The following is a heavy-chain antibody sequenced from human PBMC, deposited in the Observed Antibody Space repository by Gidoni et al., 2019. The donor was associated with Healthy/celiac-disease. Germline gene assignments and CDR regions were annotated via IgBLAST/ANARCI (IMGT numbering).Heavy chain of an antibody. V-gene: IGHV3-33*01. Sequence: QVQLVESGGGVVQPGRSLRLSCAASGFTFSSYGMHWVRQAPGKGLEWVAVIWYDGSNKYYADSVKGRFTISRDNSKNTLYLQMNSLRAEDTAVYYCARSWFGELSRRFDWFDPWGQGTLVTVSS. CDR2: IWYDGSNK. D-gene: IGHD3-10*01. J-gene: IGHJ5*02. CDR3: ARSWFGELSRRFDWFDP. CDR1: GFTFSSYG.